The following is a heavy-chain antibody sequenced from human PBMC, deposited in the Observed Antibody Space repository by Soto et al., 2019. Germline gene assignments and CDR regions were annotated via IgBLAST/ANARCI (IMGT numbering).Heavy chain of an antibody. V-gene: IGHV3-23*01. CDR3: AKVRAYYFDSSGHLDY. Sequence: GSLRLSCAASGFTFSSYAMSWVRQAPGKGLEWVSGISAGGDSRYYADSVKGRFTISRDNSKNTLYLQMSGLRAEDTAVYYCAKVRAYYFDSSGHLDYWGQGALVTVSS. CDR1: GFTFSSYA. CDR2: ISAGGDSR. D-gene: IGHD3-22*01. J-gene: IGHJ4*02.